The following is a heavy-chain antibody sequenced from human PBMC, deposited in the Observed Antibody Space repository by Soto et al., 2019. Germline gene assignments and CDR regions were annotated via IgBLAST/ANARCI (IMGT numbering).Heavy chain of an antibody. CDR3: ARVITMIVVARDAFDI. J-gene: IGHJ3*02. D-gene: IGHD3-22*01. V-gene: IGHV4-30-4*01. CDR1: GGSISSGASY. CDR2: IYYSGST. Sequence: SETLSLTSNVSGGSISSGASYWRWILQPPGKGLELIGYIYYSGSTYYNPSLKSRVAISVDTSKNQFSLKLSSVTAADTAVYYCARVITMIVVARDAFDIWGQGKMVTVSS.